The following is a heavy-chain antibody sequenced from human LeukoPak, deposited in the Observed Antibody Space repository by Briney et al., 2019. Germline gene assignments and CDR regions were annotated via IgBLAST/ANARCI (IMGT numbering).Heavy chain of an antibody. D-gene: IGHD1-26*01. CDR1: GFTLRSYN. J-gene: IGHJ4*02. CDR2: ISTSSYYI. Sequence: GGSLRLSCAASGFTLRSYNMHWVRQAPGKGLEWVSYISTSSYYIYYADSVKGRFTISRDDAKNSLFLQMNSLRAEDTAIYYCARDASGSSTGLIDYWGQGTLVTVSS. V-gene: IGHV3-21*01. CDR3: ARDASGSSTGLIDY.